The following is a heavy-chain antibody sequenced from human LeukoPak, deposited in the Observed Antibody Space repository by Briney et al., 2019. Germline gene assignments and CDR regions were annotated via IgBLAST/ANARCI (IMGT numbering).Heavy chain of an antibody. CDR3: AKDAYGDYAFDY. Sequence: PGGSLRLSCAASGFTFSRYAMTWVRQAPGKGLEWVSGISGSAGRTYYADSVKGRFTISRDNSKNTLYLQMNSLRAEDTAVYYCAKDAYGDYAFDYWGQGTLVTVSS. CDR1: GFTFSRYA. D-gene: IGHD4-17*01. V-gene: IGHV3-23*01. CDR2: ISGSAGRT. J-gene: IGHJ4*02.